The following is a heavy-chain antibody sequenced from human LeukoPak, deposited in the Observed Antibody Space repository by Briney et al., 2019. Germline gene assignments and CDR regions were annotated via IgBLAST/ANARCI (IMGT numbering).Heavy chain of an antibody. V-gene: IGHV1-69*01. Sequence: GSSVKVSCKASGGTFSSYAISWVRQAPGQGLEWMGGIIPIFGTANYAQKFQGRVTITADESTSTAYMELSSLRSEDTAVYYCASFSRQGPQQLVDYWGQGTLVTVSS. J-gene: IGHJ4*02. D-gene: IGHD6-13*01. CDR1: GGTFSSYA. CDR2: IIPIFGTA. CDR3: ASFSRQGPQQLVDY.